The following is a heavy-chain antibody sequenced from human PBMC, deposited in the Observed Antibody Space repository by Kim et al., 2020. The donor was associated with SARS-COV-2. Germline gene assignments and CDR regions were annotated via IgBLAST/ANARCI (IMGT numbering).Heavy chain of an antibody. CDR3: ARLGGDYVGPFDY. CDR1: GGSISSSSYY. D-gene: IGHD4-17*01. J-gene: IGHJ4*02. Sequence: SETLSLTCTVSGGSISSSSYYWGWIRQPPGKGLEWIGSIYYSGSTYYNPSLKSRVTISVDTSKNQFSLKLSSVTAADTAVYYCARLGGDYVGPFDYWGQG. CDR2: IYYSGST. V-gene: IGHV4-39*01.